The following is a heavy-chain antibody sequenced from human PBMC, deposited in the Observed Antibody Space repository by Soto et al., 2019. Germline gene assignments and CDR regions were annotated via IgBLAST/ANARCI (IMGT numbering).Heavy chain of an antibody. D-gene: IGHD3-16*01. CDR1: GGSFSGYY. Sequence: PSETLSLTCAVYGGSFSGYYWSWIRQPPGKGLEWIGEINHSGSTNYNPSLKSRVTISVDTSKNQFSLKLGSVTAADTAVYYCASYIWGSFADYWGQGTLVTVSS. V-gene: IGHV4-34*01. CDR3: ASYIWGSFADY. J-gene: IGHJ4*02. CDR2: INHSGST.